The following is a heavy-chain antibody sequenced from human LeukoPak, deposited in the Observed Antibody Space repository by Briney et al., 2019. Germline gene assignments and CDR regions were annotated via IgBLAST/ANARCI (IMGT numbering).Heavy chain of an antibody. V-gene: IGHV7-4-1*02. D-gene: IGHD2-8*01. CDR3: ARGIGIGVVLMVHGNMDV. Sequence: PGASVKVSCKASGYSFTTYGIYWVRQAPGQGLEWMGSINTDTGKPTYAQGFTGRFVLSLDTSVTTAYLQISSLKAEDTAVYYCARGIGIGVVLMVHGNMDVWGKGTTVTVSS. CDR2: INTDTGKP. J-gene: IGHJ6*03. CDR1: GYSFTTYG.